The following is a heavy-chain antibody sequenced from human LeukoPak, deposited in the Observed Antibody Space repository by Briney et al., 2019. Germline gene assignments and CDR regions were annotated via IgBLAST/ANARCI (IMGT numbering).Heavy chain of an antibody. CDR3: ARAEGGRLNWFDP. J-gene: IGHJ5*02. CDR2: INPNSCGT. Sequence: ASVKVSCKASGYTFTGYFMHWVRQAPGQGVEWMGWINPNSCGTNYAQKLRGRATMTRDTSISTAYMELGRLRSDATAVYYCARAEGGRLNWFDPWGQGTLVTVSS. D-gene: IGHD1-26*01. V-gene: IGHV1-2*02. CDR1: GYTFTGYF.